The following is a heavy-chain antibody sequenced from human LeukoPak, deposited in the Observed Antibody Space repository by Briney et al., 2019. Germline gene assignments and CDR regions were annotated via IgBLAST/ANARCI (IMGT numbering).Heavy chain of an antibody. CDR1: GFTFSSYA. D-gene: IGHD4-23*01. J-gene: IGHJ4*02. V-gene: IGHV3-23*01. CDR3: AKGLATVGSSRYYFDY. CDR2: ISGSGGST. Sequence: GGSLRLSCAASGFTFSSYAMSWVRQAPGKGLEWVSAISGSGGSTYYADSVKGRFTISRDNSKNTLYLQMNSLRAEDTTVYYCAKGLATVGSSRYYFDYWGQGTLVTVSS.